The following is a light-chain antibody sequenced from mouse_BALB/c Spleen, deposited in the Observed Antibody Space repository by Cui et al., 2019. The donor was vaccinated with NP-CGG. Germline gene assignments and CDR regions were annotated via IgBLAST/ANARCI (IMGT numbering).Light chain of an antibody. J-gene: IGLJ1*01. CDR2: GTN. CDR1: TGAVTTSNY. Sequence: VVVTESSVLTTSPGETVTLTCRSSTGAVTTSNYANWVQEKPDHLFTGLIGGTNNRAPGVPARFSGSLIGDKAALTITGAQTEDEALYFCALWYSNHWVFGGGTKLTVL. V-gene: IGLV1*01. CDR3: ALWYSNHWV.